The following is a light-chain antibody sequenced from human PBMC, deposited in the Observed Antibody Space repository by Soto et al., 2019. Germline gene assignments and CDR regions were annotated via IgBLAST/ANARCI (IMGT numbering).Light chain of an antibody. CDR2: DAS. J-gene: IGKJ5*01. V-gene: IGKV1-5*01. CDR1: QTISRW. Sequence: DIQMTQSPSSLSASVGDRVNITCRASQTISRWLAWYQQKPGRAPKLLIYDASTLESGVPSRFSGSGSETEFTLTISRLQPDDFATYFCHSRAFGQGTRLEIK. CDR3: HSRA.